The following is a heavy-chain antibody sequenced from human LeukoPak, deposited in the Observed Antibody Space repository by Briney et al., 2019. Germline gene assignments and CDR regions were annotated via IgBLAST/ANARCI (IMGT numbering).Heavy chain of an antibody. D-gene: IGHD3-16*01. V-gene: IGHV3-74*01. CDR3: ARFYGGSALDN. CDR2: INSDGFSI. J-gene: IGHJ3*02. Sequence: GGSLRLSCAASGFTFSAYWMHWVRQAPGKGLVWVSRINSDGFSIAYADSVKGRFTISRDNAKDTLYLHMNSLRAEDTAVYYCARFYGGSALDNWGQGTMVTVSS. CDR1: GFTFSAYW.